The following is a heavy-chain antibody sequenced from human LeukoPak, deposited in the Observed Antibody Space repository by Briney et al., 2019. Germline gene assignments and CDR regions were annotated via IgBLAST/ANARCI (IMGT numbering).Heavy chain of an antibody. D-gene: IGHD3-22*01. CDR2: INPSSGAT. CDR3: ARVTYDRSGYYNGIPY. J-gene: IGHJ4*02. V-gene: IGHV1-2*02. CDR1: GYTFTGYF. Sequence: ASVKVSCKASGYTFTGYFIHWVRQAPGQGLEWMGWINPSSGATNYAQNFQGRGTLTREMSISTAYMEVSRLLSDDTAVYYCARVTYDRSGYYNGIPYWGQGTLVIVSS.